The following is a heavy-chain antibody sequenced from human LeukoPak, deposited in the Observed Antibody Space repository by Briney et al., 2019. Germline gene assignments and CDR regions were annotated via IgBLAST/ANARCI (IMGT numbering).Heavy chain of an antibody. CDR3: AKWVYATYYFDY. CDR2: ISGSGGST. J-gene: IGHJ4*02. D-gene: IGHD2-8*01. CDR1: GFTFSNAW. Sequence: SGGSLRLSCAASGFTFSNAWMSWVRQAPGKGLEWVSAISGSGGSTYYADSVKGRFTISRDNSKNTLYLQMNSLRAEDTAVYYCAKWVYATYYFDYWGQGTLVTVSS. V-gene: IGHV3-23*01.